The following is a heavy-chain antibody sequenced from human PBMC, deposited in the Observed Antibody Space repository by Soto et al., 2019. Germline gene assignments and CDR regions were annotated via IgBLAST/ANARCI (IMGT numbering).Heavy chain of an antibody. Sequence: QVQLQESGPGLVKPSETLSLTCTVSGGSVSSASYYWSWIRQPPGKGLEWIGYIYYSGSTNYNPSLKSRVTISVDTSKNQFSLKLSSVTAADTAVYYCARDWAYYYDSSGKNNWFDPWGQGTLVTVSS. CDR2: IYYSGST. D-gene: IGHD3-22*01. V-gene: IGHV4-61*01. CDR1: GGSVSSASYY. J-gene: IGHJ5*02. CDR3: ARDWAYYYDSSGKNNWFDP.